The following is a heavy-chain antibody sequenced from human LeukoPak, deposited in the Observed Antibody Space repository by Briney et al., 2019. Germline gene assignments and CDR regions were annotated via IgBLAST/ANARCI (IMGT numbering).Heavy chain of an antibody. D-gene: IGHD6-19*01. J-gene: IGHJ4*02. CDR3: VRDQGSGWYVPTAIDY. CDR1: GLSFSSYE. V-gene: IGHV3-48*03. Sequence: HSGGCLRLACAASGLSFSSYEMKWVRQAPGKGLGWVSYISSSGGTRYYADAVKGRCTISRDNDKNSLFLQMTSLRAEDTAVYYCVRDQGSGWYVPTAIDYWGQGTLVTVSS. CDR2: ISSSGGTR.